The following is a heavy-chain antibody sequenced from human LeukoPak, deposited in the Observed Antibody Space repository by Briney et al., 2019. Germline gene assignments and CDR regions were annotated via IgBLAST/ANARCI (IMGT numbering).Heavy chain of an antibody. V-gene: IGHV3-23*01. CDR1: GFTFSSYA. CDR3: AKDRGVGVVIILDY. Sequence: PGGSLRLSCAASGFTFSSYALSWVRQAPGKGLEWVSAISGSGGSTYYADSVKGRFTISRDNSKNTLYLQMSSLRAEDTAVYYCAKDRGVGVVIILDYWGQGTLVTVSS. D-gene: IGHD3-3*01. J-gene: IGHJ4*02. CDR2: ISGSGGST.